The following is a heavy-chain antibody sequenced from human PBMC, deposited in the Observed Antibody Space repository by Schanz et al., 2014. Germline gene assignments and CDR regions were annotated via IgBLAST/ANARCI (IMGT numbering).Heavy chain of an antibody. D-gene: IGHD3-22*01. Sequence: QVQLVQSGAEVKKPGASVKVSCKASGYTFTAYYMHWVRQAPGQGLEWMGRINPNSGGTDYAQKFQGRVTMTRDPSIRTAYMELRRLRSDDTAVYYCAKSLSLTYDSRAYHRPPEAFDIWGQGTMVTVSS. CDR3: AKSLSLTYDSRAYHRPPEAFDI. V-gene: IGHV1-2*06. J-gene: IGHJ3*02. CDR2: INPNSGGT. CDR1: GYTFTAYY.